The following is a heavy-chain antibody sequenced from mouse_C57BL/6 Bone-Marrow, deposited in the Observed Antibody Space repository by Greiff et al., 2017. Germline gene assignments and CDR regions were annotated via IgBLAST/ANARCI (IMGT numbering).Heavy chain of an antibody. V-gene: IGHV1-4*01. CDR2: INPSSGYT. CDR1: GYTFTSYT. D-gene: IGHD1-1*01. Sequence: QVQLQQSGAELARPGASVKMSCKASGYTFTSYTMHWVKQRHGQGLEWIGYINPSSGYTKYNQKFKDKATLTADKTSSTAYMQLSSLTSEDSAVYYCAYYYGSSPDYWGQGTTLTVSS. CDR3: AYYYGSSPDY. J-gene: IGHJ2*01.